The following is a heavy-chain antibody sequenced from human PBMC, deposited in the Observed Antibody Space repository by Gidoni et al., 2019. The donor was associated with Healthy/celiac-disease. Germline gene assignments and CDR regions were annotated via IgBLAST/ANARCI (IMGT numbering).Heavy chain of an antibody. CDR3: ARGGVMGF. V-gene: IGHV3-53*01. CDR2: IYSDGST. D-gene: IGHD3-16*01. CDR1: GFTVSSNY. J-gene: IGHJ4*02. Sequence: EEQLVESGGRLIQLGGSLSLSSAAFGFTVSSNYMCWVRQAPGKGLEWVSVIYSDGSTYYADCVKSRFTISRDNSNNTLYLQMNSLRAEDTAVYYCARGGVMGFWGQGTLVTVSS.